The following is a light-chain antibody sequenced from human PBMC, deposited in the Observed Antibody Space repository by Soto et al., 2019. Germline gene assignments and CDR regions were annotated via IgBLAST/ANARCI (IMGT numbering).Light chain of an antibody. Sequence: DIVMTQSPDSLAVSLGERATIHCKSSQSVLYRSNNKNYLAWYQQKPGQPPKLLIYWASTRESGVPDRFGGSGSGTDFTLTISSLQAEDVEFYYCQQYYITPLTFGGGTKVEIQ. CDR3: QQYYITPLT. V-gene: IGKV4-1*01. J-gene: IGKJ4*01. CDR1: QSVLYRSNNKNY. CDR2: WAS.